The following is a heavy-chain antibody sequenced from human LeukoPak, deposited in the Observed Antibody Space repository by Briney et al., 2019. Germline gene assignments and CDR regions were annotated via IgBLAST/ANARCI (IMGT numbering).Heavy chain of an antibody. J-gene: IGHJ4*02. CDR2: IIPIFGTA. V-gene: IGHV1-69*06. CDR1: GGTFSSYA. Sequence: SVKVSCKASGGTFSSYAISWVRQAPGQGLELMGRIIPIFGTANYVQKFQGRVTITADKSTSTAYMELSSLRSEDTAVYYCARGYCSGGSCYSLDDYWGQGTLVTVSS. CDR3: ARGYCSGGSCYSLDDY. D-gene: IGHD2-15*01.